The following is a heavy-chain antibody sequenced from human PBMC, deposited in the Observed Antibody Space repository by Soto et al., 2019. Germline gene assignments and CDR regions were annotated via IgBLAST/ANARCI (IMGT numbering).Heavy chain of an antibody. CDR3: ARAGPAYCSSTRCYVAFDI. CDR1: GITVSSNY. D-gene: IGHD2-2*01. Sequence: PGGSLRLSCAVSGITVSSNYMTWVRQAPRKGLEWVSLIYSAGTTEHADSVKDRFTISRDNSKNTLYLQMNSLRAEDTAVYYFARAGPAYCSSTRCYVAFDIWGQGTMVTVSS. V-gene: IGHV3-66*01. CDR2: IYSAGTT. J-gene: IGHJ3*02.